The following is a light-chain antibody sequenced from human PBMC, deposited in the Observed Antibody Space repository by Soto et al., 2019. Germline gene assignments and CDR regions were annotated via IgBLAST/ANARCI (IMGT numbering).Light chain of an antibody. V-gene: IGLV2-14*01. Sequence: QSVLTQPASVSGSPGQSITISCTGASSDVGNYNYVSWFQQHHGKAPKLLIYEVTTRPSGVSNRFSGSKSGDTASLTISGLQAEDEADYFCSSYTSTSTLFVFGTGTKVTVL. CDR2: EVT. CDR3: SSYTSTSTLFV. J-gene: IGLJ1*01. CDR1: SSDVGNYNY.